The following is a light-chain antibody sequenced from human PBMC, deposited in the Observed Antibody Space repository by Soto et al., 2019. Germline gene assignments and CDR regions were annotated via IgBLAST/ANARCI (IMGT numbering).Light chain of an antibody. CDR1: ETISSS. J-gene: IGKJ5*01. CDR3: QQTHSVPLT. V-gene: IGKV1-39*01. CDR2: AAS. Sequence: DIQMTQSPSSLSASVGDRVTITCRASETISSSLNWFQQKPGKAPKLLIYAASSLQNEVPSRFSGSGSGTDFTLSITSLQFEDFATYYCQQTHSVPLTFGQGTRLEI.